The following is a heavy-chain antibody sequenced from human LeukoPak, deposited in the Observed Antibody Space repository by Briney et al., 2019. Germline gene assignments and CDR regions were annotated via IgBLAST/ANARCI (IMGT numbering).Heavy chain of an antibody. CDR3: ARHRGSNLNRSFDF. V-gene: IGHV4-59*08. D-gene: IGHD1-14*01. Sequence: SETLSLTCTVSGGSIINTYWSWIRQASGKGLEWIAYMFSSGGDTNYNPFLKSRVTMSIDTSNNQFSLTLTPVTAADTAVYYCARHRGSNLNRSFDFWGQGTLVTVSS. CDR1: GGSIINTY. CDR2: MFSSGGDT. J-gene: IGHJ4*02.